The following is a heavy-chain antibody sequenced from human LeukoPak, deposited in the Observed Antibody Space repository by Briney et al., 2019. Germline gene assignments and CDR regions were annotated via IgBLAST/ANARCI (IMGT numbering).Heavy chain of an antibody. CDR2: IYYSGST. V-gene: IGHV4-4*08. J-gene: IGHJ4*02. Sequence: PSETLSLTCTVSGGSISSYYWNWIRQPPAKGLEWIGYIYYSGSTNYNPSLKSRVTISVDTSKNQFSLKLSSVTAADTAVYYCARDYLGAGTVGATSGYWGQGTLVTVSS. CDR3: ARDYLGAGTVGATSGY. D-gene: IGHD1-26*01. CDR1: GGSISSYY.